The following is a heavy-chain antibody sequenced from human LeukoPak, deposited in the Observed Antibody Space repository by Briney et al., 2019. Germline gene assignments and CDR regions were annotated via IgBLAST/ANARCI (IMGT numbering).Heavy chain of an antibody. CDR3: AELGITMIGGV. Sequence: WGSLRLSCAASGFTFSSYERNWVRQAPGKGLEWVSYISSSGSTIYYADSVKGRFTISRDNAKNSLELQINSLRAEDTADYYCAELGITMIGGVWGKGTTVTISS. CDR2: ISSSGSTI. D-gene: IGHD3-10*02. V-gene: IGHV3-48*03. J-gene: IGHJ6*04. CDR1: GFTFSSYE.